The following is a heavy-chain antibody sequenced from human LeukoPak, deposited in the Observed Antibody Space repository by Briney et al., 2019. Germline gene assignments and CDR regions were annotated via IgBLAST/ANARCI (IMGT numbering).Heavy chain of an antibody. Sequence: SETLSLTCAVYGGSFSGYYWSWIRQPPGKGPEWIGEINNSGSTNYNPSLKSRVTISVDTSKNQFSLKLSSVTAADTAVYYCARSKRGGSQWNERSGYYQYYFDYWGQGTLVTVSS. V-gene: IGHV4-34*01. CDR1: GGSFSGYY. D-gene: IGHD3-22*01. CDR2: INNSGST. CDR3: ARSKRGGSQWNERSGYYQYYFDY. J-gene: IGHJ4*02.